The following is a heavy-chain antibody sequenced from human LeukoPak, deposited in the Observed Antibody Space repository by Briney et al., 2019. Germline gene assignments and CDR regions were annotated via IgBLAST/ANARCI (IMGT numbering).Heavy chain of an antibody. CDR3: ASRGPAEYYYYYYMDV. V-gene: IGHV1-2*02. Sequence: ASVKVSCKASGYRFTGYYIHWLRQVPGQGLEWMGWINPETGDPYYGQKFLGRVTMTRDTSISTAYMELSRLRSDDTAVYYCASRGPAEYYYYYYMDVWGKGTTVTVS. CDR2: INPETGDP. J-gene: IGHJ6*03. CDR1: GYRFTGYY. D-gene: IGHD1-14*01.